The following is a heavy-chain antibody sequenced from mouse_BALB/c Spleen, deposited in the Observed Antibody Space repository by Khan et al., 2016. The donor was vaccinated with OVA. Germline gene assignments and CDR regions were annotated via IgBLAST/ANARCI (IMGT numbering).Heavy chain of an antibody. V-gene: IGHV14-3*02. CDR1: GFNINDTY. D-gene: IGHD1-1*01. J-gene: IGHJ3*01. CDR2: IDPVNGYT. CDR3: ARITYYDGSY. Sequence: VQLKQSGAELVKPGASVKLSCTTSGFNINDTYIHWVKQRPEQGLVWIGRIDPVNGYTKFDPRFRGKATITTDTSSNTAYLQLSSLTSEDTAVYYCARITYYDGSYWGQGTLVTVSS.